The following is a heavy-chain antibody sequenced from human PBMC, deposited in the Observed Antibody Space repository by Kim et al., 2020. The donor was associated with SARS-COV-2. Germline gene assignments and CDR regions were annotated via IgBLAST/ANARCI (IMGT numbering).Heavy chain of an antibody. J-gene: IGHJ4*02. CDR1: GYTFTSYA. Sequence: ASVKVSCKASGYTFTSYAMHWVRQAPGQRLEWMGWINAGNGNTKYSQKFQGRVTITRDTSASTAYMELSSLRSEDTAVYYCARTQRGKGCSGGSCPADYWGQGTLVTVSS. D-gene: IGHD2-15*01. CDR3: ARTQRGKGCSGGSCPADY. CDR2: INAGNGNT. V-gene: IGHV1-3*01.